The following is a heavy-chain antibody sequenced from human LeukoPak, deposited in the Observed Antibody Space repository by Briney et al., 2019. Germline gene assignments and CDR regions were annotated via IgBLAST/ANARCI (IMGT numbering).Heavy chain of an antibody. V-gene: IGHV5-51*01. CDR1: GYSFTSYW. CDR2: IYPGDSDT. CDR3: ARVPTTVTTRAYFDY. D-gene: IGHD4-17*01. Sequence: GESLKISCKGSGYSFTSYWIGWVRQMPGKGLEWMGIIYPGDSDTRYSPSFQGQVTISADKSISTAYLQWSSLKASDTAMYYCARVPTTVTTRAYFDYWGQGTLVTVSS. J-gene: IGHJ4*02.